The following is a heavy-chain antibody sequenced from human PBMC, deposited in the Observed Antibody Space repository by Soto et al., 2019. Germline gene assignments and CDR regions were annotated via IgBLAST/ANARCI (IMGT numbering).Heavy chain of an antibody. D-gene: IGHD6-19*01. CDR1: GFTFRSYG. CDR2: ISYDGGNK. Sequence: QVQVVESGGGVVQPGRSQRLSCAASGFTFRSYGMHWVRQAPGKGLEWVAVISYDGGNKYYTDSVKGRFTISRDNSKNTVYLQMNSLRVEDTAVYYCVAGWQWFDYWGQGTLVTVSS. V-gene: IGHV3-30*03. J-gene: IGHJ4*02. CDR3: VAGWQWFDY.